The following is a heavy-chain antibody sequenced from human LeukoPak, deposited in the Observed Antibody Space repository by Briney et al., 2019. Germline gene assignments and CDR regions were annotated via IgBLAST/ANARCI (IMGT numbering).Heavy chain of an antibody. D-gene: IGHD6-6*01. J-gene: IGHJ4*02. CDR1: GFTVSSTY. CDR3: ARDRLYSSSSEDY. Sequence: GGSLRLSXAASGFTVSSTYMSWVRQTPGKGLEWVSVIYSGGSTYYADSVKGRFTISRDNSKNTLYLQMNSLRAEDTAVYYCARDRLYSSSSEDYWGQGTLVTVSS. V-gene: IGHV3-53*01. CDR2: IYSGGST.